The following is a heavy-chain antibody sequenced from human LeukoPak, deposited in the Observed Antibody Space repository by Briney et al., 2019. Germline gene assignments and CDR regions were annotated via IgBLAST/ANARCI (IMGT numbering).Heavy chain of an antibody. CDR1: GYTFTSYG. CDR3: ARVTMVRGVIITSSRYFDY. V-gene: IGHV1-18*01. CDR2: ISAYNGNT. D-gene: IGHD3-10*01. J-gene: IGHJ4*02. Sequence: ASVKVSCKASGYTFTSYGISWVRQAPGQGLEWMGWISAYNGNTNYAQKLQGRVTMTTDTSTSTAYMELRSLRFDDTAVYYCARVTMVRGVIITSSRYFDYWGQGTLVTVSS.